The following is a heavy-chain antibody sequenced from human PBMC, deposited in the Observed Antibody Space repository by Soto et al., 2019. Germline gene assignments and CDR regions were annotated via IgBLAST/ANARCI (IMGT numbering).Heavy chain of an antibody. CDR1: GPIFNGYG. V-gene: IGHV3-33*01. J-gene: IGHJ4*02. CDR2: IWHDGSEI. Sequence: GGSLRLSCVVPGPIFNGYGMHWVRQAPGKGLEWVAVIWHDGSEIYYADSVKGRFTISRDNSKNTLYLQMNSLRAEDTAVYYCARDGIGGTDYWVQGTLVTVSS. D-gene: IGHD1-1*01. CDR3: ARDGIGGTDY.